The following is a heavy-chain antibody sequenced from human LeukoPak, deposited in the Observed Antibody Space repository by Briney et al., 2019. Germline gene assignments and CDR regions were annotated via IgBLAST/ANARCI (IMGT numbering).Heavy chain of an antibody. CDR3: ARGDRYGGVDY. V-gene: IGHV4-59*12. Sequence: SETLSLTCTVSGGSISSYYWSWIRQPPGKGLEWIGYIYYSGSTNCNPSLKSRVTISVDASKNQFSLKLSSVTAADTAVYYCARGDRYGGVDYWGQGTLVTVSS. J-gene: IGHJ4*02. D-gene: IGHD4-23*01. CDR2: IYYSGST. CDR1: GGSISSYY.